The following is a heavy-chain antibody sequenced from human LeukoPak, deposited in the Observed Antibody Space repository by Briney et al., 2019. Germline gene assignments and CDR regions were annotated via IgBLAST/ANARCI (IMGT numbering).Heavy chain of an antibody. CDR3: ATYNWNYVGGPYWFDP. CDR1: GYTLTELS. D-gene: IGHD1-7*01. V-gene: IGHV1-24*01. J-gene: IGHJ5*02. CDR2: FDPEDGET. Sequence: GASVKVSCKVSGYTLTELSMHWVRQAPGKGLEWMGGFDPEDGETIYAQKFQGRVTMTEDTSTDTAYMELSSLRSEDTAVYYCATYNWNYVGGPYWFDPWGQGTLVTVSS.